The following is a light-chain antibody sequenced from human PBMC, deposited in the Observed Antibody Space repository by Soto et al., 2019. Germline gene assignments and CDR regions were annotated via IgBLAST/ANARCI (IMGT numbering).Light chain of an antibody. CDR3: TSYTSISTYV. V-gene: IGLV2-14*01. CDR2: DVN. CDR1: SSDVGAYNF. J-gene: IGLJ1*01. Sequence: QSVLTQPASVSGSPGQSISLSCTGTSSDVGAYNFVSWYQQHPDKAPKLVIFDVNNRPSGVSNRFSGSKSGNTASLTISGLRAEDEADYYCTSYTSISTYVFGTGTKVTVL.